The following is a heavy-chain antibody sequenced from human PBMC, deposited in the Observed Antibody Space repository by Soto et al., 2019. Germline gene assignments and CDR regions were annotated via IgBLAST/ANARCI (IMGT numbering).Heavy chain of an antibody. D-gene: IGHD1-1*01. V-gene: IGHV4-59*08. CDR3: ARHRSSNNWLPGFDS. CDR2: VYYTGSS. J-gene: IGHJ4*02. Sequence: QEQLQESGPGLVKPSETLSLTCTVSRASIRSYYWSWIRQPPGKGLEWIGYVYYTGSSKYNPSLKSRVSISLDTSKNQFSLKLSSVTAADTAVYYCARHRSSNNWLPGFDSWGPGTLVAVSS. CDR1: RASIRSYY.